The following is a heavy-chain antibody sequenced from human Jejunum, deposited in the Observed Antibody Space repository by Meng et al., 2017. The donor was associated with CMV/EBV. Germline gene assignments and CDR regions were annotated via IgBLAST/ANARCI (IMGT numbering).Heavy chain of an antibody. Sequence: CKASGYKFNIYGNNWVRQAPGQGLEWMGWISGYNGNTNYAQKLQGRVTMNTDTSTSTVYMELRSLRYDDTAVYYCARSRDGYNSAFDYWGQGTLVTVSS. CDR3: ARSRDGYNSAFDY. J-gene: IGHJ4*02. V-gene: IGHV1-18*01. D-gene: IGHD5-24*01. CDR1: GYKFNIYG. CDR2: ISGYNGNT.